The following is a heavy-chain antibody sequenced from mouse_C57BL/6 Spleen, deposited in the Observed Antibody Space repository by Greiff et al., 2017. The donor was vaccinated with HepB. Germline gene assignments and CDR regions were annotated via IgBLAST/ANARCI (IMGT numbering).Heavy chain of an antibody. D-gene: IGHD4-1*01. CDR1: GYTFTSYW. Sequence: VQLQQSGAELVMPGASVKLSCKASGYTFTSYWMHWVKQRPGQGLEWIGEIDPSDSYTNYNQKFKGKSTLTVDKSSSTAYMQLSSLTSEDSAVYYCALGKNYYFDYWGQGTTLTVSS. CDR2: IDPSDSYT. CDR3: ALGKNYYFDY. J-gene: IGHJ2*01. V-gene: IGHV1-69*01.